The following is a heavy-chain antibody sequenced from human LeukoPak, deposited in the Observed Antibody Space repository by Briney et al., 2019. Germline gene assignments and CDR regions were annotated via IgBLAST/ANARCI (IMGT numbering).Heavy chain of an antibody. CDR3: AREGDPPGFYYYHHLDV. CDR1: GFDFSIYA. CDR2: ISSGSSFQ. Sequence: GGSLRLSCAASGFDFSIYAIDWVRQAPGRGLEWVSSISSGSSFQNYADSVKGRFTISRDNAKNSVYLQLNRLRAGDTAVYFCAREGDPPGFYYYHHLDVWGKGTTVTVSS. J-gene: IGHJ6*03. D-gene: IGHD3-16*01. V-gene: IGHV3-21*01.